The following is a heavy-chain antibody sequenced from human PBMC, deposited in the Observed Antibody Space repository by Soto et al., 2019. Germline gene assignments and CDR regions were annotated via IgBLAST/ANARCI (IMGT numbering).Heavy chain of an antibody. Sequence: GGSLRLASTASGFTLGDYAMSWFRQAPGKGLEWVGFIRSKAYGGTTEYAASVKGRFTISRDDSKSIAYLQMNSLKTEDTAVYYCTRVYDSSGYYLLPRVWYFDYWGQGTLVTVSS. J-gene: IGHJ4*02. V-gene: IGHV3-49*03. CDR2: IRSKAYGGTT. CDR1: GFTLGDYA. CDR3: TRVYDSSGYYLLPRVWYFDY. D-gene: IGHD3-22*01.